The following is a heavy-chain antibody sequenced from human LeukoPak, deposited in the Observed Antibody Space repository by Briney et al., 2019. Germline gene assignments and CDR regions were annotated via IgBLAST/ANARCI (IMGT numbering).Heavy chain of an antibody. CDR3: ARLPTGFPNWFDP. Sequence: PSETLSLTCTVSGGSISSSPYNWGWIRQPPWKGLDWIGTISYSVNTYYNPSLKGRVTISADTSKNQFSLNLRSVTAADTALYYCARLPTGFPNWFDPWGQGTLVTVSS. CDR1: GGSISSSPYN. J-gene: IGHJ5*02. D-gene: IGHD4-17*01. CDR2: ISYSVNT. V-gene: IGHV4-39*01.